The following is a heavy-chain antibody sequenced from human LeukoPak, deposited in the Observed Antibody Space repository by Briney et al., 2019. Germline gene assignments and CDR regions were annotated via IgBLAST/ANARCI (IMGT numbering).Heavy chain of an antibody. CDR1: GYSISSGYY. CDR3: ARDRAGKGYFDY. J-gene: IGHJ4*02. CDR2: IYHGGGT. V-gene: IGHV4-38-2*02. D-gene: IGHD6-19*01. Sequence: SETLSLTCAVSGYSISSGYYWGWSRQPPGQGLEWIGSIYHGGGTYYNPSLKSRVTISVDTSKNQFSLTLSSVTAADTAVYYCARDRAGKGYFDYWGQGTLVTVSS.